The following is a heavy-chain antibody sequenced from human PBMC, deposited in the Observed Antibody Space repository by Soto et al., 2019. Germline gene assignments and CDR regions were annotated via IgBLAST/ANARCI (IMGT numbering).Heavy chain of an antibody. D-gene: IGHD5-18*01. CDR1: GFTITYYG. Sequence: GGSLRPSCAASGFTITYYGMHWVRQAPGKGLEWVAALSSDGISEYYADSVKGRFSVSRDNIKNSMFLQISSLKGEDTAVYFCARNFAPQGQYNFDYWGQGTLVTVSS. V-gene: IGHV3-33*01. CDR2: LSSDGISE. J-gene: IGHJ4*02. CDR3: ARNFAPQGQYNFDY.